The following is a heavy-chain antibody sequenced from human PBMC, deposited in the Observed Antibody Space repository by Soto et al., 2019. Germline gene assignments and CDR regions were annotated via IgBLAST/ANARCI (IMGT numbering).Heavy chain of an antibody. CDR1: GYTFTSYD. CDR3: ARGELEWLLQYYYYYYMDV. V-gene: IGHV1-8*01. CDR2: MNPNSGNT. D-gene: IGHD3-3*01. J-gene: IGHJ6*03. Sequence: ASVKVSCKASGYTFTSYDINWVRQATGQGLEWMGWMNPNSGNTGYAQKFQGRVTMTRNTSISTAYMELSSLRSEDTAVYYCARGELEWLLQYYYYYYMDVWGKGTTVTVSS.